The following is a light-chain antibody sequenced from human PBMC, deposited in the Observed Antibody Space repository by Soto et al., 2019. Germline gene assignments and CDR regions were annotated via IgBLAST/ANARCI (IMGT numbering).Light chain of an antibody. CDR3: QQYGSSPRT. CDR2: GAS. CDR1: QTVSSTY. J-gene: IGKJ1*01. Sequence: EIVLTQSPATLSLSPGERATLSCRASQTVSSTYLAWYQHKPGRAPRLLIDGASSRAAGIPDRFSGSGSGTDFTLTISRLEPEDLAVYYCQQYGSSPRTFGQGTKVDIK. V-gene: IGKV3-20*01.